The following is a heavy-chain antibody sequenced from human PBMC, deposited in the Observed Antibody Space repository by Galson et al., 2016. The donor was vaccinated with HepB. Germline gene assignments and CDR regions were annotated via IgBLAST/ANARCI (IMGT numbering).Heavy chain of an antibody. J-gene: IGHJ5*02. V-gene: IGHV4-39*01. Sequence: SETLSLTCTVSGASIISTNYNWGWIRQPPGKGLEWIASIFHTGRSDYNPSLQGRVTISVDTSMHRFSLSLTSVSTADTATYFYARHPTGYPNWFDRWGHGPLVVVSS. CDR3: ARHPTGYPNWFDR. CDR1: GASIISTNYN. CDR2: IFHTGRS. D-gene: IGHD3-9*01.